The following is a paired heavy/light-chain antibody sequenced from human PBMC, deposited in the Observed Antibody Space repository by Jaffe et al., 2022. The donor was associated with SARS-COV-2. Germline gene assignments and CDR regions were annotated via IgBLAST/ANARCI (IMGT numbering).Light chain of an antibody. J-gene: IGKJ1*01. CDR2: KAS. CDR1: QSISDW. CDR3: QQYKTYPWT. Sequence: DIQMTQSPSTLSASVGDRVTITCRASQSISDWLAWFQQKPGKAPKLLIYKASSLESGVPSRFSGSGSGTEFTLTISSLQPDDFATYYCQQYKTYPWTFGQGTKVEIK. V-gene: IGKV1-5*03.
Heavy chain of an antibody. Sequence: QVQLVESGGGVVQPGRSLRLSCAVSGFTFSSYAMHWVRQAPGRGLEWVAVIWYDGNDKYYADSVKGRFTISRDNSKNTLYLQMNSLRAEDTAVYYCARDQRFLEWSTLAYWGQGTLVTVSS. D-gene: IGHD3-3*01. J-gene: IGHJ4*02. CDR2: IWYDGNDK. V-gene: IGHV3-33*01. CDR1: GFTFSSYA. CDR3: ARDQRFLEWSTLAY.